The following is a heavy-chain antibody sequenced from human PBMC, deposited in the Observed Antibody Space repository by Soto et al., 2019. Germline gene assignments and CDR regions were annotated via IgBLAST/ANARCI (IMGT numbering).Heavy chain of an antibody. CDR3: ARDGYCSGGSCYSVPVFDS. CDR2: IWYDGSNK. Sequence: QVQLVESGGGVVQPGRSLRLSCAASGFTFSSYGMHWVRQAPGKGLEWVAVIWYDGSNKYYADSVKGRFTISRDNSKNTLYLQMNSLRAEATAVYYCARDGYCSGGSCYSVPVFDSWGQGTLVTVSS. D-gene: IGHD2-15*01. J-gene: IGHJ4*02. V-gene: IGHV3-33*01. CDR1: GFTFSSYG.